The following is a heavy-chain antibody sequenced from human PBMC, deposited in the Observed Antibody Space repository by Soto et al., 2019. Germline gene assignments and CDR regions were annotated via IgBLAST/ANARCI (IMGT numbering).Heavy chain of an antibody. J-gene: IGHJ4*02. CDR1: GFTFSAYG. Sequence: PWGSLRLSCAASGFTFSAYGMHWVRQAPGKGLEYVSAIGPDGSRTYHANSVKGRFTISRDNSKNTLYLQMDSLRAEDTAVYYCARDRTTVYSELRFFDYWGQGTLVTVSS. V-gene: IGHV3-64*01. D-gene: IGHD4-17*01. CDR3: ARDRTTVYSELRFFDY. CDR2: IGPDGSRT.